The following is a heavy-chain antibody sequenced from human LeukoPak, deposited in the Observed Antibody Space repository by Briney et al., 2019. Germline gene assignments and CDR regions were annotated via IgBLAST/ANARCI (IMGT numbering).Heavy chain of an antibody. Sequence: ASVKVSCKASGGTFSSYAISWVRQAPGQGLEWMGGIIPNSGGTNYAQKFQGRVTMTRDTSISTAYMELSRLRSDDTAVYYCARDSGDYYYYMDVWGKGTTVTISS. CDR1: GGTFSSYA. D-gene: IGHD3-10*01. CDR2: IIPNSGGT. J-gene: IGHJ6*03. V-gene: IGHV1-2*02. CDR3: ARDSGDYYYYMDV.